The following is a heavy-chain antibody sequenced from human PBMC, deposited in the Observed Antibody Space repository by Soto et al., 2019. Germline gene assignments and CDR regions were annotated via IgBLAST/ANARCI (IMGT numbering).Heavy chain of an antibody. CDR3: VMDVRYCSGGGCIAWFDP. V-gene: IGHV3-48*01. Sequence: EVQLVESGGGLVQPGGSLRLSCAASGFTFSSYSINWIRQAPGKGLELVSFISYTGGSTIYYEDSVKGRFTISRDNAKMSVYLQMIRLRAEDRALYCCVMDVRYCSGGGCIAWFDPWGQGTVVSVSS. J-gene: IGHJ5*02. CDR1: GFTFSSYS. CDR2: ISYTGGSTI. D-gene: IGHD2-8*02.